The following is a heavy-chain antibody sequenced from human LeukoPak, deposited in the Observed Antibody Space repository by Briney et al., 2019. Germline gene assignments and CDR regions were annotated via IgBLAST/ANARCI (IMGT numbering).Heavy chain of an antibody. CDR1: GFTFSSYA. D-gene: IGHD1-1*01. J-gene: IGHJ4*02. Sequence: GGSLRLSCAASGFTFSSYAMHWVRQAPGKGLEWVAFIWSDGSNKYYADSVKGRFTISRDNSEDTLYLQMNSLRVEDTAVYYCARDPAGSGFAFDSWGQGALVTVSS. CDR2: IWSDGSNK. V-gene: IGHV3-33*08. CDR3: ARDPAGSGFAFDS.